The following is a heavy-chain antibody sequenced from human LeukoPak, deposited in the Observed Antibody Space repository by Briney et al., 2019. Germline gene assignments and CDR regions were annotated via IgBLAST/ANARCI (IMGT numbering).Heavy chain of an antibody. V-gene: IGHV4-4*02. CDR1: GGSISSSNW. Sequence: SETLSLTCAVSGGSISSSNWWSWVRQPPGKGLEWIGEIYHSGSTNYNPSLESRVTISVDKSKNQFSLKLSSVTAADTAVYYCASTPRGYSGYDYAYYGMDVWGQGTTVTVSS. J-gene: IGHJ6*02. CDR3: ASTPRGYSGYDYAYYGMDV. D-gene: IGHD5-12*01. CDR2: IYHSGST.